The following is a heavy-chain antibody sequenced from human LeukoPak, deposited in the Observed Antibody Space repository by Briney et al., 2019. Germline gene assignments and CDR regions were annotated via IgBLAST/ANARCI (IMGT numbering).Heavy chain of an antibody. CDR3: AALIGILGAPFDY. CDR1: GYSLSDLS. Sequence: GASMKVSCKVSGYSLSDLSMHWVRQAPGKGLEWMGGFDPENAKTIYAQNFQGRVTVTEDTSTDTVFMELSRLTSEDTAIYYCAALIGILGAPFDYWGQGTLVTVSS. V-gene: IGHV1-24*01. D-gene: IGHD1-26*01. CDR2: FDPENAKT. J-gene: IGHJ4*02.